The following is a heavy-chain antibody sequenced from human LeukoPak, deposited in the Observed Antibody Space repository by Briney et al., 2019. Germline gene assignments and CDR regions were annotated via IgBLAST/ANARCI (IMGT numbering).Heavy chain of an antibody. CDR1: GGSFSGYY. CDR3: ARDRVRGNSNPFFDY. V-gene: IGHV4-34*01. CDR2: INHSGST. J-gene: IGHJ4*02. Sequence: SETLSLTCVVYGGSFSGYYWSWIRQPPGKGLEWIGEINHSGSTNYNSSLKSRVTISVDTSKNQFSLKLSSVTAADTAVYYCARDRVRGNSNPFFDYWGQGTLVTVSS. D-gene: IGHD4-11*01.